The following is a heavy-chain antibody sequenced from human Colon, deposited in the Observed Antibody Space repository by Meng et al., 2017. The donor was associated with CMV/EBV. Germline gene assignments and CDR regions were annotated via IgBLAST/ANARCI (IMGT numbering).Heavy chain of an antibody. D-gene: IGHD6-13*01. CDR2: IKPNDGST. V-gene: IGHV1-46*01. Sequence: QVQLVQSGAEVKKPGASVKISCKTSGFPFSSYFMHWVRQVPGQGLEYMGIIKPNDGSTVYAQNFQGRVTMTRDTSTNTVYMELSSLRSDDTAVYYCASQAATHTYFDFWGHGTLVTVSS. CDR3: ASQAATHTYFDF. J-gene: IGHJ4*01. CDR1: GFPFSSYF.